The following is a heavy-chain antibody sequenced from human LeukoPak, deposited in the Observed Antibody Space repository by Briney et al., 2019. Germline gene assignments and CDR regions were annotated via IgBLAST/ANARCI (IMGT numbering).Heavy chain of an antibody. V-gene: IGHV1-2*02. CDR3: ARDSIAAPFDAFDI. Sequence: ASVKVSCKASGYTFTGFYIHWVRQAPGQGLEWMGWINPNSGGTKYAQKFQGRVTMTRDTSISTAYMELSRLRSDDTAVYYCARDSIAAPFDAFDIWGQGTMVTVSS. CDR1: GYTFTGFY. J-gene: IGHJ3*02. D-gene: IGHD6-6*01. CDR2: INPNSGGT.